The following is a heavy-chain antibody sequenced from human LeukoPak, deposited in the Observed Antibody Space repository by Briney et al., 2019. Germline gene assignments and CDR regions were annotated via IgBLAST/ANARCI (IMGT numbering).Heavy chain of an antibody. V-gene: IGHV3-74*01. J-gene: IGHJ4*02. CDR1: GFAFSGYW. Sequence: PGGSLKLSCTASGFAFSGYWMFWVRQVAQKGLVWVSQINTDGASTTYGDSAKGRFTTSRDNAKNTMYLQMNDLRVEDTAVYYCARGTATTAGIDYWGQGTLVTVSS. D-gene: IGHD1/OR15-1a*01. CDR2: INTDGAST. CDR3: ARGTATTAGIDY.